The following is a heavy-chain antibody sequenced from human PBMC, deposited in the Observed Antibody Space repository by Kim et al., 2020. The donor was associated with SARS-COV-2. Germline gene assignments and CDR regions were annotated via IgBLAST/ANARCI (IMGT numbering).Heavy chain of an antibody. Sequence: GGSLRLSCAASGFTFSSYAMSWVRQAPGKGLEWVSAISGSGGSTYYADSVKGRFTISRDNSKKTLYLQMNSLRAEDTAVYYCAKCYDSSGLAHFDYWGQGTLVTVSS. CDR1: GFTFSSYA. V-gene: IGHV3-23*01. CDR2: ISGSGGST. CDR3: AKCYDSSGLAHFDY. D-gene: IGHD3-22*01. J-gene: IGHJ4*02.